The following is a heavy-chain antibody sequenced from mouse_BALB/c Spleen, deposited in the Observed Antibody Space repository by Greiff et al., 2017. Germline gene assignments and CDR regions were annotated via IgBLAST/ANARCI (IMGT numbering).Heavy chain of an antibody. CDR2: ISSGSSTI. V-gene: IGHV5-17*02. J-gene: IGHJ3*01. Sequence: DVQLVESGGGLVQPGGSRKLSCAASGFTFSSFGMHWVRQAPEKGLEWVAYISSGSSTIYYADTVKGRFTISRDNPKNTLFLQMTSLRSEDTAMYYCASDYYGSSWFAYWGQGTLVTVSA. CDR1: GFTFSSFG. CDR3: ASDYYGSSWFAY. D-gene: IGHD1-1*01.